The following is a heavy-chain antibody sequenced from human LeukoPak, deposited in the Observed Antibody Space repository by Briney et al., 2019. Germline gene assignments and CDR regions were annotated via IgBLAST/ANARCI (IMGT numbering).Heavy chain of an antibody. Sequence: GASVKVSCKASGYTFTSYDINWVRQATGQGPEWMGWMKPSSRNTGYAQRFQGRVTMTRDTSISTAYLELSSLRSEDTAVYYCASHTYYYSSGSFGHWGQGTLVTVSS. D-gene: IGHD3-10*01. J-gene: IGHJ4*02. CDR1: GYTFTSYD. CDR3: ASHTYYYSSGSFGH. CDR2: MKPSSRNT. V-gene: IGHV1-8*01.